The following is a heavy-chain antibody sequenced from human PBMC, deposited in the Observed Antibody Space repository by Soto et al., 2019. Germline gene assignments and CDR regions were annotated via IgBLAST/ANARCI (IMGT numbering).Heavy chain of an antibody. CDR3: ARESGGATATLDYYCFYMDV. J-gene: IGHJ6*03. D-gene: IGHD5-12*01. Sequence: GASVKVSCKSSGDSFNDYYIHWVRQAPGQGLEWMGWINPNGGVTKYAQKFQGWVTMTRDTSIRTVYMELSRLRSDDTAVYYCARESGGATATLDYYCFYMDVWGKGTTVTVS. CDR1: GDSFNDYY. CDR2: INPNGGVT. V-gene: IGHV1-2*04.